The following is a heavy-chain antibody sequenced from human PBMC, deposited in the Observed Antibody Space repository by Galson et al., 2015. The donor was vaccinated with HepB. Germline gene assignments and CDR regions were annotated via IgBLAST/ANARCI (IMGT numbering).Heavy chain of an antibody. CDR1: GGSIISYY. Sequence: SETLSLTCTVSGGSIISYYWSWIRQPPGKGLEWMGYIFYTGSTNYDPSLKSRVTMSVDTSKNQFSLKLSSVTAADTAVYYCARGNCTNGVCYPNYFDYWRQGTLVTVSS. CDR2: IFYTGST. CDR3: ARGNCTNGVCYPNYFDY. J-gene: IGHJ4*02. D-gene: IGHD2-8*01. V-gene: IGHV4-59*12.